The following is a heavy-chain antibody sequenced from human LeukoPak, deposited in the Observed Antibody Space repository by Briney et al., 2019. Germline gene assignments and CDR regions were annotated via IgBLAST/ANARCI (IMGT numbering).Heavy chain of an antibody. CDR2: VRSKTDNYAT. D-gene: IGHD3-9*01. CDR1: GFTASGSS. CDR3: APFDWGSSQN. Sequence: GGSLRLSCAASGFTASGSSLHWVRQASGKGLEWVGRVRSKTDNYATAYSASVQGRFTVSRDDSKNTAYLQMNSLKREDTPIYYCAPFDWGSSQNWGQGSRVTVSS. V-gene: IGHV3-73*01. J-gene: IGHJ4*02.